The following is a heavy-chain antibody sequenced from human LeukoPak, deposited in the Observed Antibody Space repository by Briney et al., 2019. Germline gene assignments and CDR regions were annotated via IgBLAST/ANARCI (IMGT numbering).Heavy chain of an antibody. CDR1: GGSISSYY. D-gene: IGHD3-3*01. V-gene: IGHV4-4*07. J-gene: IGHJ4*02. CDR2: IYTSGST. CDR3: ARDHPEDFWSGYNDY. Sequence: NPSETLPLTCTVSGGSISSYYWSWIRQPAGKGLEWIGRIYTSGSTNYNPSLKSRVTMSVDTSKNQFSLKLSSVTAADTAVYYCARDHPEDFWSGYNDYWGQRTLVTVSS.